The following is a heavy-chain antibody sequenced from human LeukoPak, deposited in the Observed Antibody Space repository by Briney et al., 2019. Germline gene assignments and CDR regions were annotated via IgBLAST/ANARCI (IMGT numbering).Heavy chain of an antibody. CDR2: ITSAGAP. CDR3: ARDPNGDYIGAFEF. J-gene: IGHJ3*01. CDR1: GYTFSNYA. D-gene: IGHD4-17*01. V-gene: IGHV3-23*01. Sequence: GGPLRLLCAPSGYTFSNYAVMWVPQAPGQGVVCLSAITSAGAPRYADSVKGRFTISRDNSKNTLYLQMNSLRAEDTAQYFCARDPNGDYIGAFEFWGQGTGVTVSS.